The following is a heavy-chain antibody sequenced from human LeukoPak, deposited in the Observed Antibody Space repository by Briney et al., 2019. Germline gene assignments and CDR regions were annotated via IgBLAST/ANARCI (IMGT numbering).Heavy chain of an antibody. CDR3: ARRRYYDGSGYLE. D-gene: IGHD3-22*01. J-gene: IGHJ1*01. CDR1: GDSVSRSDSY. CDR2: IYYSGRT. Sequence: SETLSLTXSVSGDSVSRSDSYWDWIRQPPGKGLEWIGTIYYSGRTYYSPSLKSRVTMSVGPSNNQFSLNLRSVTAADTALYYCARRRYYDGSGYLEWGQGTLLSVSS. V-gene: IGHV4-39*01.